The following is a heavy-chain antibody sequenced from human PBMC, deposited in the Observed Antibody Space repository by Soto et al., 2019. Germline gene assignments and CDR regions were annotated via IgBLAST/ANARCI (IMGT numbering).Heavy chain of an antibody. CDR1: EYTFTGYY. CDR2: INPNSGGT. CDR3: ARDRAYDYDGSRVREEGMGV. Sequence: ASVKVSCKASEYTFTGYYMHWVRQAPGQGLEWMGWINPNSGGTNYAQKFQGWVTMTRDTSISTAYMELSRLRSDDTAVYYCARDRAYDYDGSRVREEGMGVWGQGTTVTVSS. V-gene: IGHV1-2*04. D-gene: IGHD3-22*01. J-gene: IGHJ6*01.